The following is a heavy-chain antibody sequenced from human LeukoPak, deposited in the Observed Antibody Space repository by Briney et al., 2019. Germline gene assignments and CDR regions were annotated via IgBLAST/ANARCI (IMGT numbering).Heavy chain of an antibody. J-gene: IGHJ4*02. V-gene: IGHV4-4*02. D-gene: IGHD3-10*01. CDR1: GGSITNSNW. Sequence: SETLSLTCAVSGGSITNSNWWSWIRPPPGKGLEWIGEIYHSGCTNYNPSLKSRVTMSVDKSKNQFSLNLTSVTAADTAVYYCAVLGESLDYWGQGTLVTASS. CDR3: AVLGESLDY. CDR2: IYHSGCT.